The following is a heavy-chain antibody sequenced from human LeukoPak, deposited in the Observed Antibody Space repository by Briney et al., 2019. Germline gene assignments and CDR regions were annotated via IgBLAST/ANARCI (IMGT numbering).Heavy chain of an antibody. CDR2: INPNSGGT. D-gene: IGHD2-21*01. Sequence: GASVKVSCKASGYTFTGYYMNWVRQAPGQGLEWMGRINPNSGGTNYAQKFQGRVTMTRDTSISTAYMELSRLRSDDTAVYYCARNMVVNSLDNWGQGTLVTVSS. V-gene: IGHV1-2*06. CDR1: GYTFTGYY. CDR3: ARNMVVNSLDN. J-gene: IGHJ4*02.